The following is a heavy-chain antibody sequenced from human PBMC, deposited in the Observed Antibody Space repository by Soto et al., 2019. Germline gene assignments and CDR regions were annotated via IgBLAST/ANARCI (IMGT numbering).Heavy chain of an antibody. CDR2: IWYDGSKK. J-gene: IGHJ6*02. Sequence: ESGGGVVLPGRSLRLSCAASGFTFSSFGMHWVRQAPGKGLEWVSLIWYDGSKKSYGDSVKGRFTISRDNSRNTVYLQMNSLRADDTAVYYCARDASYYSLWSGYYPSRNGMDVWGQGTTVTVSS. V-gene: IGHV3-33*01. CDR1: GFTFSSFG. D-gene: IGHD3-3*01. CDR3: ARDASYYSLWSGYYPSRNGMDV.